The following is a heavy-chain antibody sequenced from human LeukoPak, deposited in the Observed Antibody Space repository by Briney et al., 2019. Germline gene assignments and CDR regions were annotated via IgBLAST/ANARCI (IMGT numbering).Heavy chain of an antibody. CDR3: ARLDFWSGHKFDP. CDR2: IYYTGST. V-gene: IGHV4-39*01. D-gene: IGHD3-3*01. Sequence: SETLSLTCAVSGGSISSSSYYWGWIRQPPGKGLEWIGNIYYTGSTYYNPSLKCRVIISVDTSKNQFSLNLSSVTAADTAVYYCARLDFWSGHKFDPWGQGTLVTVSS. CDR1: GGSISSSSYY. J-gene: IGHJ5*02.